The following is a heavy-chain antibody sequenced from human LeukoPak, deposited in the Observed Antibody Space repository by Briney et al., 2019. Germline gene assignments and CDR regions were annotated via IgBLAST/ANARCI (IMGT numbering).Heavy chain of an antibody. Sequence: SQTLSLTCAISGDSVSSNSAAWNWIRQSPSRGLEWLGRTYYRSKWYNDYAVSVKSRITINPDASKNQFSLQLNSVTPEDTAVYYCARGRGAGDYYYYGMDVWGQGTTVTVSS. CDR3: ARGRGAGDYYYYGMDV. V-gene: IGHV6-1*01. CDR1: GDSVSSNSAA. D-gene: IGHD7-27*01. CDR2: TYYRSKWYN. J-gene: IGHJ6*02.